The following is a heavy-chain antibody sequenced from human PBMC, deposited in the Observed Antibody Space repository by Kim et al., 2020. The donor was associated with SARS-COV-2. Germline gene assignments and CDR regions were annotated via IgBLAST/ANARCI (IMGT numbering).Heavy chain of an antibody. CDR1: GFTFSSYG. V-gene: IGHV3-30*18. CDR2: ISYDGSNK. CDR3: AKSEYFDY. J-gene: IGHJ4*02. Sequence: GGSLRLSCAASGFTFSSYGMHWVRQAPGKGLEWVAVISYDGSNKYYADSVKGRFTISRDNSKNTLYLQMNSLRAEDTAVYYCAKSEYFDYWGQGTLVTAS.